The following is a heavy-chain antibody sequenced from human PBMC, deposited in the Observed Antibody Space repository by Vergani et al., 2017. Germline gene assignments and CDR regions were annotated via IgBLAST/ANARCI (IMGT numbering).Heavy chain of an antibody. J-gene: IGHJ4*02. V-gene: IGHV3-23*01. D-gene: IGHD1-26*01. CDR1: GFTFSSYA. CDR3: AKDHTRWELPRFDY. CDR2: ISGSGDRT. Sequence: EVQLLESGGGLVKPGGSLRLSCAASGFTFSSYAMSWVRQAPGKGLEWVSAISGSGDRTYYADSVKGRFTITRDNSKNTLYLQMNSLRAEDTAVYYCAKDHTRWELPRFDYWGRGTLVTVSS.